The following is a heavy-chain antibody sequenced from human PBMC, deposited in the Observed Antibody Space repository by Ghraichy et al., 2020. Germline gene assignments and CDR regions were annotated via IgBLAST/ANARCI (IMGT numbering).Heavy chain of an antibody. CDR1: GFIFSGYW. Sequence: GGSLRLSCAASGFIFSGYWMSWVRQAPGKGLEWVANIKQDGSEKYYVDSVKGRFTISRDNAKNSLYLQMNSLRAEDTAVYYCARVIPYEFDYWGQGTLVTVSS. J-gene: IGHJ4*02. CDR3: ARVIPYEFDY. V-gene: IGHV3-7*01. D-gene: IGHD2-21*01. CDR2: IKQDGSEK.